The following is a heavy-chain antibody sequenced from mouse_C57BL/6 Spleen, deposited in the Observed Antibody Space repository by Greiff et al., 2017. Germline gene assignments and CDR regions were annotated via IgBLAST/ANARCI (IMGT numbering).Heavy chain of an antibody. CDR3: ARSGGWLLQYYFDY. CDR2: IWSGGST. CDR1: GFSLTSYG. J-gene: IGHJ2*01. Sequence: VKLMESGPGLVQPSQSLSITCTVSGFSLTSYGVHWVRQSPGKGLEWLGVIWSGGSTDYNAAFISRLSISKDNSKSQVFVKMNSLQADDTAIYYCARSGGWLLQYYFDYWGQGTTLTVSS. D-gene: IGHD2-3*01. V-gene: IGHV2-2*01.